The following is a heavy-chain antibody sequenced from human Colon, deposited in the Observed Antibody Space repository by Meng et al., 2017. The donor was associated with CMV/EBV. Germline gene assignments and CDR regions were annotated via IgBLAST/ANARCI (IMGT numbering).Heavy chain of an antibody. V-gene: IGHV3-48*03. CDR2: ISSSGSTI. Sequence: GESLKISCAASGFTFSNYEMNWVRQAPGKGLEWVSYISSSGSTIYYADSVKGRFTISRDNAKNSLYLQMNSLRAEDTALYYCARDTAGDYWGQGTLVTVSS. CDR1: GFTFSNYE. D-gene: IGHD5-18*01. CDR3: ARDTAGDY. J-gene: IGHJ4*02.